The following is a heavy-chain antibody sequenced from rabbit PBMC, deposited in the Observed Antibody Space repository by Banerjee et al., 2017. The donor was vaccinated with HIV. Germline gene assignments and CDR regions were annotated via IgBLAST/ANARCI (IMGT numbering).Heavy chain of an antibody. Sequence: QSLEESGGDLVKPGASLTLTCTASGFSFSSSDYMCWVRQAPGKGLEWISCIAGSSSGFSYLATWAKGRFTCSKSSLTTVALQMTRLTVADTATYFWARDSGSSFSSYGMDLWGQGTLVTVS. V-gene: IGHV1S40*01. D-gene: IGHD8-1*01. J-gene: IGHJ6*01. CDR3: ARDSGSSFSSYGMDL. CDR1: GFSFSSSDY. CDR2: IAGSSSGFS.